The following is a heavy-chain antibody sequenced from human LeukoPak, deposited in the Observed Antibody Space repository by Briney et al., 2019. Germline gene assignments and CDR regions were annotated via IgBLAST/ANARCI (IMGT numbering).Heavy chain of an antibody. CDR1: GGTFSSYA. CDR2: ISAYNGNT. CDR3: ARQMATILSPFDY. J-gene: IGHJ4*02. Sequence: ASVKVSCKASGGTFSSYAISWVRQAPGQGLEWMGWISAYNGNTNYAQKLQGRVTMTTDTSTSTAYMELRSLRSDDTAVYYCARQMATILSPFDYWGQGTLVTVSS. V-gene: IGHV1-18*01. D-gene: IGHD5-24*01.